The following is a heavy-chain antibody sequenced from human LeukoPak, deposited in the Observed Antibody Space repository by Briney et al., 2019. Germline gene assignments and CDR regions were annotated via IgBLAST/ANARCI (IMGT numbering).Heavy chain of an antibody. CDR2: IKQDGSEK. Sequence: GGSLRLSCVASGFTFSSYWMSWVRQAPGKGLEWVANIKQDGSEKYYVDSVKGRFTIFRDNAKNSLYLQMNSLRAEDTAVYYCARIGDYYDCSSYLPFSFWGQGTLLTVSS. V-gene: IGHV3-7*01. CDR3: ARIGDYYDCSSYLPFSF. D-gene: IGHD3-22*01. J-gene: IGHJ4*02. CDR1: GFTFSSYW.